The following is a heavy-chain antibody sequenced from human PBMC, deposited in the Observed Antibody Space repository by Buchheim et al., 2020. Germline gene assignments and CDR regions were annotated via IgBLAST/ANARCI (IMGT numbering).Heavy chain of an antibody. D-gene: IGHD3-10*01. V-gene: IGHV3-23*01. CDR1: GFTFSTYA. CDR2: ISGDSDKT. Sequence: EEQMLESGGGLVHPGGSLRLSCAASGFTFSTYAMSWVRQAPGKGLEWVSAISGDSDKTYYADSVRGRFTVSRDNSKNMLFLQMNSLRVEDTAVYYCAKPRRITMVRGVLPGAVDYWGQGTL. J-gene: IGHJ4*02. CDR3: AKPRRITMVRGVLPGAVDY.